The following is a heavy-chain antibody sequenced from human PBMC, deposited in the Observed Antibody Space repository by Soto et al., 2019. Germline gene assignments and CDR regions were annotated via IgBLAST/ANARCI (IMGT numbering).Heavy chain of an antibody. CDR1: GGTFRTAA. CDR3: ARDNDRPHLGGNYYYILDV. CDR2: IMPVFRTP. V-gene: IGHV1-69*12. Sequence: QVQLEQSGAEVKKPGSSVKVSCKASGGTFRTAAISWVRQAPGQGLEWMGGIMPVFRTPDYAQKFQGRVKITADESTNTAYMELSGLRSDDTAVYYCARDNDRPHLGGNYYYILDVWGQGTTITVSS. J-gene: IGHJ6*02. D-gene: IGHD2-8*01.